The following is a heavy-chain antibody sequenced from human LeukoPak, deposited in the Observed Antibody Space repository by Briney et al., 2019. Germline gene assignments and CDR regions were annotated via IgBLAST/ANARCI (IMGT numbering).Heavy chain of an antibody. CDR2: ILYDGTNK. CDR1: GFPFSGYA. V-gene: IGHV3-30-3*01. Sequence: GGSLRLSCTASGFPFSGYAMHWVRQAPGRGPEWVAVILYDGTNKNYADSVKGRFTISRDNSENRLYLQMNSLRAEDTAVYYCARSLTTSWYSVDYWGQGTLVTVSS. D-gene: IGHD6-13*01. CDR3: ARSLTTSWYSVDY. J-gene: IGHJ4*02.